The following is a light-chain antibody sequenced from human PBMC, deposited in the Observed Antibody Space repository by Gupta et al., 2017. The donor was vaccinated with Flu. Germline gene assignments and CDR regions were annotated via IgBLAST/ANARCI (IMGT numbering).Light chain of an antibody. CDR2: DDS. J-gene: IGLJ3*02. CDR1: HIGSKS. CDR3: QVWDSSSDHVV. V-gene: IGLV3-21*02. Sequence: GQTPSSTCGGNHIGSKSVHWYQQKPGQAPVLVVYDDSDRPSGSPEGFSGSNSGNTAPLTSSRVEAGDEADYYSQVWDSSSDHVVFGGGTKLTVL.